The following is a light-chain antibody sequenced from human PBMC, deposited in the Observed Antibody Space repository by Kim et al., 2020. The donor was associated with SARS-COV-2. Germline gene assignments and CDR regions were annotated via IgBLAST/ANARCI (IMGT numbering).Light chain of an antibody. CDR2: EDA. Sequence: VSPGQTVNITCSGDKLGDKYVCWYQQKAGQSPVLVIYEDAKRPSGIPERFSGSNSGNTATLTISGTQAMDDGDYYCQTWGSSSVVFGGGTQLTVL. CDR1: KLGDKY. V-gene: IGLV3-1*01. J-gene: IGLJ3*02. CDR3: QTWGSSSVV.